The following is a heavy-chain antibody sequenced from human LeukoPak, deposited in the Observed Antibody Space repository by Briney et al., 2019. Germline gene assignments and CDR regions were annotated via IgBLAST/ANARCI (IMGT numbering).Heavy chain of an antibody. CDR1: VFTFSGYW. CDR3: GLEMATTIRDY. V-gene: IGHV3-74*01. CDR2: INSDGSTT. Sequence: GGSLRLSCAASVFTFSGYWMHWVRQAPGRGRVWVSRINSDGSTTSYADSVKGRFTISRDNAKNTLYLQMNSLRGEDTAVYYCGLEMATTIRDYWGQGTLVTVSS. D-gene: IGHD5-24*01. J-gene: IGHJ4*02.